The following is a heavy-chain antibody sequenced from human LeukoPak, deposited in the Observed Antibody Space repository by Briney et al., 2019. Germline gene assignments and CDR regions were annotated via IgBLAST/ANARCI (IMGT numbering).Heavy chain of an antibody. CDR1: GFTFSNYS. Sequence: PGGSLRLSCAASGFTFSNYSMNWVRQSPGKWLEWVSSISSSSSYIYYADSVKGRFTISRDNAKNSLYLQMNSLRAEDTAVYYCARVGGYCSSTRCYEDYWGQGTLVTVSS. J-gene: IGHJ4*02. V-gene: IGHV3-21*01. D-gene: IGHD2-2*01. CDR2: ISSSSSYI. CDR3: ARVGGYCSSTRCYEDY.